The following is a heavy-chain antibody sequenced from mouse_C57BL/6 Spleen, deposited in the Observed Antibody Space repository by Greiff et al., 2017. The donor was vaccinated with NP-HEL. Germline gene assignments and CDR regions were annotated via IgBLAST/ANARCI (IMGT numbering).Heavy chain of an antibody. V-gene: IGHV5-6*01. CDR1: GFTFSSYG. J-gene: IGHJ3*01. CDR2: ISSGGSYT. Sequence: EVQGVESGGDLVKPGGSLKLSCAASGFTFSSYGMSWVRQTPDKRLEWVATISSGGSYTYYPDSVKGRFTISRDNAKNTLYLQMSSLKSEDTAMYYCARMGNRGFAYWGQGTLVTVSA. CDR3: ARMGNRGFAY.